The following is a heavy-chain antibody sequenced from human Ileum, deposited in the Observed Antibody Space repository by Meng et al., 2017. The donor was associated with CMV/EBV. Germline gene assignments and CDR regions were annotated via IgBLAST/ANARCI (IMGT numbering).Heavy chain of an antibody. J-gene: IGHJ4*02. D-gene: IGHD3-10*01. Sequence: AAGFHFSSYAMHWVRQAPGKGLEWVAVISYDGSNKYYADSVKGRFTISRDNSKNTLYLQMNSLRAEDTAVYYCAWGGGLLPYYFDYWGQGTLVTVSS. V-gene: IGHV3-30-3*01. CDR1: GFHFSSYA. CDR3: AWGGGLLPYYFDY. CDR2: ISYDGSNK.